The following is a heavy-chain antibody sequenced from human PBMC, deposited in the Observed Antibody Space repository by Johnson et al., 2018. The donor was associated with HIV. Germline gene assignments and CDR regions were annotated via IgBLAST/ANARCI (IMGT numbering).Heavy chain of an antibody. Sequence: VQLVESGGGLVQPGRSLRLSCAASGFTFDDYAMHWVRQVPGKGLEWVSGISWNSGSIGYADSVKGRFTISRDNAKNSLYLQMNSLRAEDTALYYCARAGVGAGAFDIWGQGTMVTVSS. CDR3: ARAGVGAGAFDI. V-gene: IGHV3-9*01. J-gene: IGHJ3*02. CDR1: GFTFDDYA. D-gene: IGHD1-26*01. CDR2: ISWNSGSI.